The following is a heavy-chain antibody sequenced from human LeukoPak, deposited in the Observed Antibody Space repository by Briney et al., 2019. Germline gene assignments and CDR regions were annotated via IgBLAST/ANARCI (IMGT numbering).Heavy chain of an antibody. D-gene: IGHD2-15*01. J-gene: IGHJ4*02. CDR2: MNPKSGNT. V-gene: IGHV1-8*01. CDR1: GYTFTRYD. Sequence: GASVKVSCKASGYTFTRYDINWVRQATGQGLEWMGWMNPKSGNTGHAQKFQGRVTMTRNTSISTAYMELSSLRSEDTAVYYCARASQAWWELNFDYWGQGTLVTVSS. CDR3: ARASQAWWELNFDY.